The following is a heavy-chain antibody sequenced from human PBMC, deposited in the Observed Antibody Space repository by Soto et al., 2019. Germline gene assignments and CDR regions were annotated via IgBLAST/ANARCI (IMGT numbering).Heavy chain of an antibody. V-gene: IGHV4-31*03. CDR1: GGSISSGGYY. CDR2: IYYSGST. D-gene: IGHD2-2*01. CDR3: ARIVLVPAAILAFDI. J-gene: IGHJ3*02. Sequence: QVQLQESGPGLVKPSQTLSLTRTVSGGSISSGGYYWSWIRQHPGKGLEWIGYIYYSGSTYYNPSLKIRVAISVDTCENQFSLKLSSVTAADTSVYYCARIVLVPAAILAFDIWGQGTMVTVSS.